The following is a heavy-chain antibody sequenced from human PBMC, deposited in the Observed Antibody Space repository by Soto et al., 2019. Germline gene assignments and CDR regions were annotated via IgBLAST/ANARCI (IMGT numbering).Heavy chain of an antibody. J-gene: IGHJ4*02. CDR3: AKDIDYDSSGYYSPFDY. D-gene: IGHD3-22*01. CDR2: ISASGGNT. Sequence: GGSLRLSCAASGFTFSNYAMSWVRQAPGKGLEWVSTISASGGNTYYADSVKGRFTISRDNSKNTLYLQMNSLSAEDTAVYYCAKDIDYDSSGYYSPFDYWGQGALVTVSS. V-gene: IGHV3-23*01. CDR1: GFTFSNYA.